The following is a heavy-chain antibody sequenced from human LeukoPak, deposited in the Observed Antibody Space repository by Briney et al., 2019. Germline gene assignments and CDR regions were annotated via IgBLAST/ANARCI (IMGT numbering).Heavy chain of an antibody. V-gene: IGHV1-24*01. CDR3: ATGAIVFDF. Sequence: ASVKVSCKVSGSALSKISIDWVRQAPGKGLEWMGTVGHEDGTAIHAQKFQGRFNMTVDTATDTAYMEMSSLMSEDTAIYYCATGAIVFDFWGQGILVTVSS. D-gene: IGHD3-22*01. J-gene: IGHJ4*02. CDR1: GSALSKIS. CDR2: VGHEDGTA.